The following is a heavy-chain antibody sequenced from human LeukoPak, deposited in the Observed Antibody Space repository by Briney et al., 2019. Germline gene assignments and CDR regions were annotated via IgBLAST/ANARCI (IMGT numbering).Heavy chain of an antibody. D-gene: IGHD2-15*01. CDR1: GFTFSSYA. V-gene: IGHV3-30-3*01. CDR3: ARGATGWYYDAFHF. CDR2: ISYDGSNK. J-gene: IGHJ3*01. Sequence: GGSLRLSCAASGFTFSSYAMLWVRQAPGKGLEWVAVISYDGSNKNCADSVKGRFTISRDNSKNTLFLQMNSLRAEDTAVYACARGATGWYYDAFHFWVQGTMVTVSS.